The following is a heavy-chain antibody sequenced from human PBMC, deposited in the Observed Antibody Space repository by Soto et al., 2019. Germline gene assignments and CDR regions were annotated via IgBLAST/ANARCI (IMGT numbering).Heavy chain of an antibody. Sequence: GGSLRLSCAASGFTFSSYSMNWVRQAPGKGLEWFSSISSSSSYIYYADSVKGRFTISRDNAKNSLYLQMNSLRAEDTAVYYCARDLVAARSGYWGQGTLVTVSS. J-gene: IGHJ4*02. CDR2: ISSSSSYI. CDR1: GFTFSSYS. CDR3: ARDLVAARSGY. V-gene: IGHV3-21*01. D-gene: IGHD6-6*01.